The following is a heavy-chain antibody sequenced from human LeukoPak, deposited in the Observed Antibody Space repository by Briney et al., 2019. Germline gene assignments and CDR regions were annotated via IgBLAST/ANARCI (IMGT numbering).Heavy chain of an antibody. CDR2: ISGSTSYI. V-gene: IGHV3-21*01. CDR3: ATDDYRGLGY. CDR1: GFTFSSYN. J-gene: IGHJ4*02. D-gene: IGHD3-16*01. Sequence: GGSLRLSCAASGFTFSSYNMNWVRQAPGKGLEWVSSISGSTSYIYYADSVKGRFTISRDNAKNSLYLQMNSLRAEDTAVYYCATDDYRGLGYWGQGTLVTVSS.